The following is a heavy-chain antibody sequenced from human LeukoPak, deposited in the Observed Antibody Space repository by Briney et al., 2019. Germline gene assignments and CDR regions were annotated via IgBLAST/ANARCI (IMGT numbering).Heavy chain of an antibody. CDR1: GGSISSYH. Sequence: PSETLSLTCTVSGGSISSYHWSWIRQPPGKGLECIGYIYSSGSTNYNPSLKSRVTISVDKSQNQFSLKLSSVTAADTAVYYCARDSGTTGEVKFDPWGQGTLVTVSS. J-gene: IGHJ5*02. CDR2: IYSSGST. V-gene: IGHV4-59*12. CDR3: ARDSGTTGEVKFDP. D-gene: IGHD3-10*01.